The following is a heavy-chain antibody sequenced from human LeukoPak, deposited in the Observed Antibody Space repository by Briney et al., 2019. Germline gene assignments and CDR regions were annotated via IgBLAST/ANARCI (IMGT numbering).Heavy chain of an antibody. CDR3: ARENWSGTYSWFDP. V-gene: IGHV3-66*01. D-gene: IGHD1-26*01. CDR1: GFTVSTNY. J-gene: IGHJ5*02. CDR2: IYRGGDT. Sequence: GGSLRLSCAASGFTVSTNYMSWVRQAPGKGPEWISIIYRGGDTYYADSVKGRFTISRDNSKNTLYLQMDRLRAEDTAVYYCARENWSGTYSWFDPWGQGTQVTVSS.